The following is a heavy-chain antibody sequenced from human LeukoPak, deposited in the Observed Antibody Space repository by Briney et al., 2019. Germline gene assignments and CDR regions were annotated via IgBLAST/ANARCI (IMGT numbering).Heavy chain of an antibody. CDR3: ARGGSSGWYGTDDALDI. Sequence: SETLSLTCAVYGGSFSGYYWSWIRQPPGKGLEWIGEINHSGSTNYNPSLKSRVTISVDTSKNQFSLKLSSVTASDTAVYYCARGGSSGWYGTDDALDIWGQGTMVTVSS. J-gene: IGHJ3*02. D-gene: IGHD6-19*01. V-gene: IGHV4-34*01. CDR2: INHSGST. CDR1: GGSFSGYY.